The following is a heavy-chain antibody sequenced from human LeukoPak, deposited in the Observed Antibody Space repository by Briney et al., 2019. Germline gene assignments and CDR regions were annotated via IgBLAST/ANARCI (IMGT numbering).Heavy chain of an antibody. V-gene: IGHV1-69*13. D-gene: IGHD3-10*01. CDR1: GGTFSSYA. CDR3: ARDYYGSGSYMWFDP. CDR2: IIPIFGTA. J-gene: IGHJ5*02. Sequence: GASVKVSCKASGGTFSSYAISWVRQAPGQGLEWMGGIIPIFGTANYAQKFQGRVTITADESTSTAYMELSSLRSEDTAVYYCARDYYGSGSYMWFDPWGQGTLVTVSS.